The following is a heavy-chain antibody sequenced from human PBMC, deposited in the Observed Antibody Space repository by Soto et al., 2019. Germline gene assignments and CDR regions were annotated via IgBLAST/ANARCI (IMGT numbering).Heavy chain of an antibody. Sequence: LETLSLTCAVAGGSISSYYSSWVRQPPGEGLEWIGYIYYSGSTNYNPSLKSRVTISVDTSKNQFSLKLSSVTAADTAVYYCARGEWLVPRSEEVYFDYWGQGTLVTVSS. J-gene: IGHJ4*02. V-gene: IGHV4-59*01. CDR3: ARGEWLVPRSEEVYFDY. CDR1: GGSISSYY. CDR2: IYYSGST. D-gene: IGHD6-19*01.